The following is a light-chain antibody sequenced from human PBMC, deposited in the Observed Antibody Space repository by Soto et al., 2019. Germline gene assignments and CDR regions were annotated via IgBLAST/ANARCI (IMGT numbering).Light chain of an antibody. CDR3: GTWDSSLSAVV. CDR2: DNN. V-gene: IGLV1-51*01. J-gene: IGLJ2*01. Sequence: QSVLTQPPSVSAAPGQKVTISCSGSTSNIGNNYVSWYQQLPRTAPKHLIYDNNKRPSGIPDRFSGSKFGTSATLGITGLQTGDEADYYCGTWDSSLSAVVFGGGTKVTVL. CDR1: TSNIGNNY.